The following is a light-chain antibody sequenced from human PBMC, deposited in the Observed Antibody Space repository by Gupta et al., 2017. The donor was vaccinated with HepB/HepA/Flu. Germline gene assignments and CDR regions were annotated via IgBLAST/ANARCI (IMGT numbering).Light chain of an antibody. CDR3: ASWDDRLSDWL. Sequence: QSVLTQSPSVSVTPGQRVSISCSGGNSNIEFNSVHWYQQYPGAAPKLLMFGNDQRPPWVPDRFSGSKSGTSASLDISGVQSEDEATYYCASWDDRLSDWLFGGGTKLTVL. J-gene: IGLJ3*02. CDR2: GND. V-gene: IGLV1-44*01. CDR1: NSNIEFNS.